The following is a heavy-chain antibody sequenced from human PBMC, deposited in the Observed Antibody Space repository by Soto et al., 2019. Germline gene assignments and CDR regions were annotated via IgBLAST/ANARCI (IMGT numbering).Heavy chain of an antibody. D-gene: IGHD6-19*01. CDR1: GGSISSSNW. V-gene: IGHV4-4*02. CDR2: IYHSGST. J-gene: IGHJ4*02. Sequence: PSETLSLTSTVSGGSISSSNWWSWVRQPPGKGLEWIGEIYHSGSTNYNPSLKSRVTISVDKSKNQFSLKLSSVTAADTAVYYCARVPRSGLVSIDYWGQGTLVTVSS. CDR3: ARVPRSGLVSIDY.